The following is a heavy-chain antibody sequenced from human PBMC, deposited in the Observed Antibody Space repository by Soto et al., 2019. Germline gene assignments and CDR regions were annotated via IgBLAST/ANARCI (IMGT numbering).Heavy chain of an antibody. D-gene: IGHD6-19*01. CDR1: GYTFTSHG. Sequence: GASVKVSCKAAGYTFTSHGISWVRQAPGQGLEWMGWISTFHGSINYAQKFQGRVTMTTDTSTSTAYMGLRSLRSDDTAVYYCARFYSSGWPRGYFDYWGQGTPVTVSS. CDR3: ARFYSSGWPRGYFDY. J-gene: IGHJ4*02. V-gene: IGHV1-18*01. CDR2: ISTFHGSI.